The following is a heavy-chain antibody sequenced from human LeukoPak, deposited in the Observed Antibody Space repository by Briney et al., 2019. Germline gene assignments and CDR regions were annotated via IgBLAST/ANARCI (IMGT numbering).Heavy chain of an antibody. CDR2: IRYDGSNK. CDR1: GFTFSSYW. CDR3: AKVGRSGWPLDN. D-gene: IGHD6-19*01. Sequence: GGSLRLSCAASGFTFSSYWMSWVRQAPGKGLEWVAFIRYDGSNKYYADSVKGRFAISKDNAKNSLYLQMNSLRVEDTAVYYCAKVGRSGWPLDNWGQGTPVTVSS. J-gene: IGHJ4*02. V-gene: IGHV3-30*02.